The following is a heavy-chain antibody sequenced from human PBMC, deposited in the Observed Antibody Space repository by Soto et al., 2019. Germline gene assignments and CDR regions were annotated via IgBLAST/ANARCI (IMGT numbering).Heavy chain of an antibody. Sequence: ASVKVSCKASCYTITIYGISCVRQAPGQGLEWMGWISAYNGNTNYAQKLQGRVTMTTDTSTSTAYMELRSLRSDDTAVYYCAREQYSGYITLDDWGQGTLVTFSS. CDR2: ISAYNGNT. CDR1: CYTITIYG. V-gene: IGHV1-18*04. CDR3: AREQYSGYITLDD. J-gene: IGHJ4*02. D-gene: IGHD5-12*01.